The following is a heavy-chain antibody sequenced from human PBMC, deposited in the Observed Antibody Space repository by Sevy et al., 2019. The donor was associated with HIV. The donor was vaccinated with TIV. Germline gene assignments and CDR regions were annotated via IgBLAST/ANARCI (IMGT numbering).Heavy chain of an antibody. CDR3: ARAPDPSCRSTRCYYFDY. CDR1: GFTFSSYA. Sequence: GGSLRLSCVASGFTFSSYAVSWVRQAPGKGLEWVAATSARDSSTYHADSVRGRFTISRDNSKNTLYLQRNSLRAEDTAVYYCARAPDPSCRSTRCYYFDYWCQGTLVTVSS. CDR2: TSARDSST. D-gene: IGHD2-2*01. J-gene: IGHJ4*02. V-gene: IGHV3-23*01.